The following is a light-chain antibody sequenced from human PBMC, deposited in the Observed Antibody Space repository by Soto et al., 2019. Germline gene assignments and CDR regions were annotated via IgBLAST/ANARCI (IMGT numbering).Light chain of an antibody. Sequence: DIQMTQSPSTLSASVRDRVTITCRASQSISDWLAWYQQKPGKAPKLLIYKASSLQSGVPSTFSGSASGTEFTLTISSLQPDDFATYYCQQYNSYPWTFGQGTKVEIK. CDR3: QQYNSYPWT. V-gene: IGKV1-5*03. CDR2: KAS. CDR1: QSISDW. J-gene: IGKJ1*01.